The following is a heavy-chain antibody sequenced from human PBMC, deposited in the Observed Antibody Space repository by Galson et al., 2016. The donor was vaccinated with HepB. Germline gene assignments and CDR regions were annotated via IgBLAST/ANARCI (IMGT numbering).Heavy chain of an antibody. CDR3: ARSVGRGPAAHFDF. CDR1: GFAFSNYY. D-gene: IGHD2-2*01. CDR2: ISSIGGSI. J-gene: IGHJ4*02. Sequence: SLRLSCAASGFAFSNYYMSWIRQAPGKGLEWISYISSIGGSIHYADSVEGRFTISRDNAKNSLYLRMYSLRAEDTAVYYCARSVGRGPAAHFDFWGQGTLVTVSS. V-gene: IGHV3-11*01.